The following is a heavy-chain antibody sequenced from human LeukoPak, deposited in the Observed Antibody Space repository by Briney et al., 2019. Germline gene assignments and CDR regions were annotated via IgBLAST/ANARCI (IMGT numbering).Heavy chain of an antibody. V-gene: IGHV3-23*01. J-gene: IGHJ4*02. Sequence: GGSLRLSCAASGFTSSSYAMSWVRQAPGKGLEWVSAISGSGGSTYYADSVKGRFTISRDNSKNTLYLQMNSLRAEDTAVYYCAKGSLMVRGVIVYWGQGTLVTVSS. CDR3: AKGSLMVRGVIVY. CDR2: ISGSGGST. CDR1: GFTSSSYA. D-gene: IGHD3-10*01.